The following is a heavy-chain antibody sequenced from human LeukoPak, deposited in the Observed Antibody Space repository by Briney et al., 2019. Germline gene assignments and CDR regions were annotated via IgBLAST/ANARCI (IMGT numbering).Heavy chain of an antibody. CDR3: ARGTDDYGDSHFDY. Sequence: GGSLRLSCAASGFTFSSYSMDWVRQAPGKGLEWVANIKQDGSEKYYVDSVKGRFTISRDNAKNSLYLQMNSLRAEDTAVYYCARGTDDYGDSHFDYWGQGTLVTVSS. CDR2: IKQDGSEK. CDR1: GFTFSSYS. V-gene: IGHV3-7*01. D-gene: IGHD4-17*01. J-gene: IGHJ4*02.